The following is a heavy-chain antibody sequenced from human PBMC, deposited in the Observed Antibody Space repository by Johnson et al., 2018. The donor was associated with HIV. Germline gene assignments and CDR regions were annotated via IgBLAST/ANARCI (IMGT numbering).Heavy chain of an antibody. V-gene: IGHV3-20*04. CDR3: VRESLRRIPVPGPGNAAFDI. Sequence: VQLVESGGGVERPGGSLRISCAASGFTFDDYGMSWVRQAPGKGLEWVSGIGTIAGDTFSSASVKGRFTISRDNAKDSLYLQMNSLRAGDTAIYYCVRESLRRIPVPGPGNAAFDIWGQGTMVTVSS. CDR2: IGTIAGDT. D-gene: IGHD6-19*01. CDR1: GFTFDDYG. J-gene: IGHJ3*02.